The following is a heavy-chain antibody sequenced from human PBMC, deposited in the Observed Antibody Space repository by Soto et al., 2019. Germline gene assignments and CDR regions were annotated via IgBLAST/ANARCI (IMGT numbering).Heavy chain of an antibody. Sequence: VGSLRLSCAASGFTFSSYSMNWVRQAPGKGLEWVSYISSSSSTIYYADSVKGRFTISRDNAKNSLYLQMNSLRAEDTAVYYCASPSSYGVVDYWGQGTLVTVSS. J-gene: IGHJ4*02. CDR1: GFTFSSYS. D-gene: IGHD4-17*01. CDR2: ISSSSSTI. V-gene: IGHV3-48*01. CDR3: ASPSSYGVVDY.